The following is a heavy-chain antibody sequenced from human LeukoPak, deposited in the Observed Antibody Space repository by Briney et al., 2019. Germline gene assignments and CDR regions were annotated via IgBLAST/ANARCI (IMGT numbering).Heavy chain of an antibody. CDR1: GYTFTGYY. Sequence: ASVKVSCKASGYTFTGYYMHWVRQAPGQGIEWVGRINPNSGGTNYAQKFQGRVTMTRDTSISTAYMELSRLRSDDTAVYYCARGGVITMVRGVMNVWGKGTTVTVSS. J-gene: IGHJ6*04. V-gene: IGHV1-2*06. CDR3: ARGGVITMVRGVMNV. D-gene: IGHD3-10*01. CDR2: INPNSGGT.